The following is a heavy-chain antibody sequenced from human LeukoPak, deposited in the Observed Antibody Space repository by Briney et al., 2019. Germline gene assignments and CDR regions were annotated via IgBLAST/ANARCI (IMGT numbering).Heavy chain of an antibody. V-gene: IGHV4-4*07. Sequence: SETLSLTCTVSGGSISSYYWSWIRQPAGKGLEWIGRIYTSGSTNYNPSLKSRVTMSVDTSKNQFSLKLSSVTAADTAVYYCASSSWNDIVNNAFDIWGQGTMVTVSS. D-gene: IGHD1-1*01. J-gene: IGHJ3*02. CDR2: IYTSGST. CDR1: GGSISSYY. CDR3: ASSSWNDIVNNAFDI.